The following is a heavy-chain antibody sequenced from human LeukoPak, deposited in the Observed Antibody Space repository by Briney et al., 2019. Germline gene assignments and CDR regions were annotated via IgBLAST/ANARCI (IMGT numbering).Heavy chain of an antibody. V-gene: IGHV5-51*01. CDR2: IYCGDSDT. J-gene: IGHJ3*02. CDR3: ARSPPYGDYVLDAFDI. CDR1: GYSFTSYW. Sequence: GESLKISCKGSGYSFTSYWIAWVRQMPGKGLEWMGIIYCGDSDTRYSPSFQGQVTISADKSISTAYLQWSSLKASDSAMYYCARSPPYGDYVLDAFDIWGQGTMVTVSS. D-gene: IGHD4-17*01.